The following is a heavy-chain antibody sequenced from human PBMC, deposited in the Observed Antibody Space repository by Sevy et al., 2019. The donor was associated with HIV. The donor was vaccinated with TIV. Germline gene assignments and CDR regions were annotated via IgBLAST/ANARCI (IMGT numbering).Heavy chain of an antibody. Sequence: GGSLRLSCAASGFTFSSFAMHWVRQAPGKGLEWVAVISYDGSSKYYPDSVKGRFTISRDNAKNTLYLQMNRLRPEDTVVYLCAVLGVDCVSTSCYGMRSLSFDFWGQGTLVTVSS. J-gene: IGHJ4*02. D-gene: IGHD2-2*01. V-gene: IGHV3-30-3*01. CDR3: AVLGVDCVSTSCYGMRSLSFDF. CDR1: GFTFSSFA. CDR2: ISYDGSSK.